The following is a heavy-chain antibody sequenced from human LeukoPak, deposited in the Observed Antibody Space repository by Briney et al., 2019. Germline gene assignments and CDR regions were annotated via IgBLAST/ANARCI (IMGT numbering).Heavy chain of an antibody. CDR2: IYYSGST. CDR3: AKDPDIVVVPAAPPGYFDY. J-gene: IGHJ4*02. Sequence: PSETLSLTCTVSGGSISSSSYYWGWIRQPPGKGLEWIGSIYYSGSTYYNPSLKSRVTISVDTSKNQFSLKLSSVTAEDTAVYYCAKDPDIVVVPAAPPGYFDYWGQGTLVTVSS. V-gene: IGHV4-39*07. D-gene: IGHD2-2*01. CDR1: GGSISSSSYY.